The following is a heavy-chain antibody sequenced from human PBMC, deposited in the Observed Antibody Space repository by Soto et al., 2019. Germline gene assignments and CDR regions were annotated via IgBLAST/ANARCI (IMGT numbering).Heavy chain of an antibody. CDR2: IKSKTDGGTT. CDR1: GFTFSNAW. V-gene: IGHV3-15*01. CDR3: TTHTKRRYYYYGMDV. Sequence: GGSLRLSCAASGFTFSNAWMSWVRQAPGKGLEWVGRIKSKTDGGTTDYAAPVKGRFTISRDDSKNTLYLQMNSLKTEDTAVYYCTTHTKRRYYYYGMDVWGQGTTVTVSS. J-gene: IGHJ6*02.